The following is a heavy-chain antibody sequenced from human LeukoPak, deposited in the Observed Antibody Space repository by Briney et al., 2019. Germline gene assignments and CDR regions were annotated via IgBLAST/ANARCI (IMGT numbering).Heavy chain of an antibody. CDR3: TRGSSGRRDN. CDR2: MNHNSGNT. V-gene: IGHV1-8*01. CDR1: GYTFTSCD. J-gene: IGHJ4*02. Sequence: ASVKVSCKASGYTFTSCDINWVRQATGQGLEWMGLMNHNSGNTGYGQSFQGRITMTRDISIGTAYMELRNLTSEDTAIYYCTRGSSGRRDNWGQGTLVTVSA. D-gene: IGHD6-19*01.